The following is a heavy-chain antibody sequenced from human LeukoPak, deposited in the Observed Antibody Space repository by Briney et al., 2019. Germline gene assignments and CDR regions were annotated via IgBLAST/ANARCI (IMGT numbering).Heavy chain of an antibody. Sequence: GGSLRLSCAASGFTFSSYGMHWVRQAPGKGLEWVSSISSSSSYIYYADSVKGRFTISRDNAKNSLYLQMNSLRAEDTAVYYCARDGGYSSSWSKTGLDYWGQGTLVTVSS. CDR1: GFTFSSYG. D-gene: IGHD6-13*01. CDR3: ARDGGYSSSWSKTGLDY. CDR2: ISSSSSYI. J-gene: IGHJ4*02. V-gene: IGHV3-21*01.